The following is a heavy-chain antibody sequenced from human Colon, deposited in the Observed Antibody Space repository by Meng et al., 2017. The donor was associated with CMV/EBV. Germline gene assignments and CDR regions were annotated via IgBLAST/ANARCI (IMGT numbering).Heavy chain of an antibody. D-gene: IGHD6-6*01. V-gene: IGHV4-59*01. CDR1: GGSITGYY. CDR2: IHYGGIT. Sequence: GSLRLSCTVSGGSITGYYWSWIRQPPGKGLEWIGYIHYGGITNYNPSLKSRVTMSVDPSKNQFSVKLTFVTAADTAIYYCARAYSSSYRVDSWGQGTLVTVSS. J-gene: IGHJ4*02. CDR3: ARAYSSSYRVDS.